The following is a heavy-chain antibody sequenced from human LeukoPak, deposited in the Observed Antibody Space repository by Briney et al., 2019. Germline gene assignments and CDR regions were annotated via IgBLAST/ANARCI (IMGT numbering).Heavy chain of an antibody. CDR1: GYSISSGYY. V-gene: IGHV4-38-2*02. Sequence: SETLSLTCTVSGYSISSGYYWGWIRQPPGKGLEWIGSIYHSGSTYYNPSLKSRVTISVDTSKNQFSLKLSSVTAADTAVYYCARVDGYNYPPSNYYMDVWGKGTTVTVSS. J-gene: IGHJ6*03. CDR2: IYHSGST. CDR3: ARVDGYNYPPSNYYMDV. D-gene: IGHD5-24*01.